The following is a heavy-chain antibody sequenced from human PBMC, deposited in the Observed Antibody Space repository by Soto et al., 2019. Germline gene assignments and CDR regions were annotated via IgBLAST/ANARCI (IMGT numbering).Heavy chain of an antibody. Sequence: QVQLVQSGAEVKKPGSSVKVSCKASGGTFSSYAISWVRQAPGQGLEWMGGIIPIFGTANYAQKFQGRVMINADESTSTSYMELSSLRTEDKAVYYCARVIAVAGYFDYWGQGTLVTVSS. J-gene: IGHJ4*02. D-gene: IGHD6-19*01. CDR1: GGTFSSYA. CDR2: IIPIFGTA. V-gene: IGHV1-69*01. CDR3: ARVIAVAGYFDY.